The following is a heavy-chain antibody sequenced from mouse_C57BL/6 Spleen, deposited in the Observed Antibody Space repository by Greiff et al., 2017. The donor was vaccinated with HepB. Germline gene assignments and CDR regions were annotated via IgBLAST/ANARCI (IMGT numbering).Heavy chain of an antibody. CDR2: IHPSDSDT. CDR3: AIGYYVSSCGYFDF. Sequence: VQLQQPGAELVKPGASVKVSCKASGYTFTSYWMHWVKQRPGQGLEWIGRIHPSDSDTNYNQKFKDKATLTVDKSSSTAYMRLSSLTSEDSAVYYCAIGYYVSSCGYFDFWGTGTTVTVSS. V-gene: IGHV1-74*01. J-gene: IGHJ1*03. D-gene: IGHD1-1*01. CDR1: GYTFTSYW.